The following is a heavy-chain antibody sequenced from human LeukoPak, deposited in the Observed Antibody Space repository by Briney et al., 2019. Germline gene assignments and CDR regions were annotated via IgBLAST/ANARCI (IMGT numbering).Heavy chain of an antibody. CDR1: GFTLSRSA. V-gene: IGHV3-23*01. CDR2: IIYSGGAT. J-gene: IGHJ4*02. D-gene: IGHD3-22*01. Sequence: PGGSLRLSCAPSGFTLSRSAMTSVRQGPGTGLEFVASIIYSGGATYYADSVKGRFNISRDNSKNTLYLQMNSLRAEDTALYYCAKDGLYYDGSEHVYYFDSWGQGTLVTVSS. CDR3: AKDGLYYDGSEHVYYFDS.